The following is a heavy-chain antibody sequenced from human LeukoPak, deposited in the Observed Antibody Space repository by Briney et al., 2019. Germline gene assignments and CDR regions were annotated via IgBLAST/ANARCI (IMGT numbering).Heavy chain of an antibody. Sequence: GGSLRLSCAASGFTFRNFAMSWVRQAPGKGLEWVSGLSHGGTRTFYAASVKGRFTISRDDSNSTLFLQMDNLRVEDTASYYCAKDIELFMSWGQGTLVIVSS. CDR1: GFTFRNFA. J-gene: IGHJ5*02. D-gene: IGHD1-26*01. V-gene: IGHV3-23*01. CDR2: LSHGGTRT. CDR3: AKDIELFMS.